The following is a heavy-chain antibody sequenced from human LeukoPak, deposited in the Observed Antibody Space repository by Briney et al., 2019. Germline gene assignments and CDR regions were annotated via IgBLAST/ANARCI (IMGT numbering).Heavy chain of an antibody. Sequence: GSSVKVSCKASGGTVSSYNINWVRQAPGQGLEWMGVFIPIFGTANYAQNFQGRVTISADESTGTGYMELSSLRSEDTAVYYCASPEGYGDYSLMDVWGQGTTVIVSS. D-gene: IGHD4-17*01. V-gene: IGHV1-69*01. CDR3: ASPEGYGDYSLMDV. CDR1: GGTVSSYN. CDR2: FIPIFGTA. J-gene: IGHJ6*02.